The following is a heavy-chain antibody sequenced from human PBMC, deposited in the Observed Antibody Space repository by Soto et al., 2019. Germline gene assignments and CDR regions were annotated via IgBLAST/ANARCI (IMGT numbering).Heavy chain of an antibody. CDR3: ARCDLGEYVPPLDH. D-gene: IGHD3-16*01. J-gene: IGHJ4*02. CDR1: GYTFSSYG. V-gene: IGHV1-18*01. CDR2: ISVYNGHT. Sequence: QVHLMQSGAEVKSPGASVRVSCKASGYTFSSYGVSWVRQAPGQGLEFMGWISVYNGHTNYAQKFQGRVTMTTDTSTSTAYMELRSLRSADTAVYFCARCDLGEYVPPLDHWGQGTLVTVSA.